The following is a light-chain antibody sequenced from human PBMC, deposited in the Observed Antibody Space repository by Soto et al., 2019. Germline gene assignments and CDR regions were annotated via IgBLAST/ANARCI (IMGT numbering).Light chain of an antibody. J-gene: IGLJ1*01. V-gene: IGLV2-14*01. CDR3: SSYTSSSTLV. CDR1: SSDVGGYNY. Sequence: QSVLTQPASMSGSPGQSITISCTGTSSDVGGYNYVSWYQQHPGKAPKLLIFEVSNRPSGVSTRFSGSKSGSTASLTISGLQAEDEADYHCSSYTSSSTLVFGTETKVTVL. CDR2: EVS.